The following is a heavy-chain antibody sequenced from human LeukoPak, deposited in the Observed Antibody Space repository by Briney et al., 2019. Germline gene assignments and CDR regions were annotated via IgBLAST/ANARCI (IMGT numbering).Heavy chain of an antibody. CDR3: ARGPNGYYYDSSGYNY. Sequence: SETLSLTCAVYGGSFSGYYWSWIRQPPGKGLEWIGYIYHSGSTYYNPSLKSQVTISVDRSKNQFSLKLSSVTAADTAVYYCARGPNGYYYDSSGYNYWGQGTLVTVSS. V-gene: IGHV4-34*01. D-gene: IGHD3-22*01. J-gene: IGHJ4*02. CDR1: GGSFSGYY. CDR2: IYHSGST.